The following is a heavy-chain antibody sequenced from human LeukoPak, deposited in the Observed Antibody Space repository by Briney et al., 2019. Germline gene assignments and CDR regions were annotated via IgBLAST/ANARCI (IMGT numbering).Heavy chain of an antibody. CDR3: ARAVYSSSSRIYYYMDV. J-gene: IGHJ6*03. Sequence: ASVKVSCKASGHTFTGYYMHWVRQAPGQGLEWMGWINANSGDTNYAQKFQGRVTMTRDTSISTAYMELSRLRSEDMAVYYCARAVYSSSSRIYYYMDVWGKGTTVTVSS. CDR1: GHTFTGYY. CDR2: INANSGDT. D-gene: IGHD6-6*01. V-gene: IGHV1-2*02.